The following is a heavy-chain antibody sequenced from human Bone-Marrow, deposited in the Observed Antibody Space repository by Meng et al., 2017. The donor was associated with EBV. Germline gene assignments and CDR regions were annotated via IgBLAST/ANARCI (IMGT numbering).Heavy chain of an antibody. D-gene: IGHD3-10*01. Sequence: HQPLQQSAPGPVTLTESLALTCPVSGCCRCSSSYYWGWIRQPPGKGLEWIGVIYYSGRTYYNPSLKSRVTISVDTSKNQFSLKLSSVTATDTAVYYCAREDGTGSTFDYWGQGTLVTVSS. J-gene: IGHJ4*02. V-gene: IGHV4-39*02. CDR1: GCCRCSSSYY. CDR3: AREDGTGSTFDY. CDR2: IYYSGRT.